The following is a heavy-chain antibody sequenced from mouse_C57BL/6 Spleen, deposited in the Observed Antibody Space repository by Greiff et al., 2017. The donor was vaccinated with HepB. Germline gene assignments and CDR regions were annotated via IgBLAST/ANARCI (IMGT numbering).Heavy chain of an antibody. CDR2: IYPGDGDT. CDR3: ARERDYGSDAMDY. V-gene: IGHV1-80*01. D-gene: IGHD1-1*01. J-gene: IGHJ4*01. Sequence: VKLQESGAELVKPGASVKISCKASGYAFSSYWMNWVKQRPGKGLEWIGQIYPGDGDTNYNGKFKGKATLTADKSSSTAYMQLSSLTSEDSAVYSCARERDYGSDAMDYWGQGTSVTVSS. CDR1: GYAFSSYW.